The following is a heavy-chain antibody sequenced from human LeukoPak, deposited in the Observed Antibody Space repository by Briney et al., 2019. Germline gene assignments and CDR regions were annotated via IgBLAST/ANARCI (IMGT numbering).Heavy chain of an antibody. D-gene: IGHD6-19*01. CDR1: GYTFTSYG. CDR2: ISAYNGNT. J-gene: IGHJ3*02. V-gene: IGHV1-18*04. CDR3: ARPAVAGTKVDAFDM. Sequence: ASVKVSCKASGYTFTSYGISWVRQAPGQGLEWMGWISAYNGNTKYAQKLQGRVIMTTDTSTSTAYMELRSLSSDDTAVYYCARPAVAGTKVDAFDMWGQGTMVTGSS.